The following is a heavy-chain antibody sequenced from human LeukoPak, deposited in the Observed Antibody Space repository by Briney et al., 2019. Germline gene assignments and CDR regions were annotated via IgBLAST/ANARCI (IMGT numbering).Heavy chain of an antibody. D-gene: IGHD1-26*01. CDR1: GFTFSNAW. Sequence: GGSLRLSCAASGFTFSNAWMSWVRQAPGKGLEWVGRIKSKTDGGTTDYAAPVKGRFTISRDDSKNTLYLQMNSLKTEDTAVYYCTTERIVGARREDYWGQGTLVTVSS. CDR3: TTERIVGARREDY. J-gene: IGHJ4*02. CDR2: IKSKTDGGTT. V-gene: IGHV3-15*01.